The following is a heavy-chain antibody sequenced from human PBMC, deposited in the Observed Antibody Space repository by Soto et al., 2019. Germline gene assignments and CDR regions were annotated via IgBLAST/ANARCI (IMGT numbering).Heavy chain of an antibody. CDR3: ARDAPYETAGAFGIHDY. Sequence: GGSPRLSCAASGFTFSSYWMSWVRQAPGKGLEWVANIKQDGSEKYYVDSVKGRFTISRDNAKNSLYLQMNSLRAEDTAVYYCARDAPYETAGAFGIHDYWGQGTLVTVSS. J-gene: IGHJ4*02. D-gene: IGHD1-20*01. V-gene: IGHV3-7*05. CDR1: GFTFSSYW. CDR2: IKQDGSEK.